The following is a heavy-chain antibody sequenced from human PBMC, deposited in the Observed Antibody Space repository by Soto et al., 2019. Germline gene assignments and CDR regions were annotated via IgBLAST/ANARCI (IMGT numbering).Heavy chain of an antibody. CDR1: GFTFSSYS. J-gene: IGHJ4*02. Sequence: GGSLILSCAASGFTFSSYSMNWVRQAPGKGLEWVSSISSSSSYIYYADSVKGRFTISRDNAKNSLYLQMNSLRAEDTAVYYCARDPPEQGYSGYDSRKGRRDYWGQGTLVTVSS. CDR3: ARDPPEQGYSGYDSRKGRRDY. V-gene: IGHV3-21*01. CDR2: ISSSSSYI. D-gene: IGHD5-12*01.